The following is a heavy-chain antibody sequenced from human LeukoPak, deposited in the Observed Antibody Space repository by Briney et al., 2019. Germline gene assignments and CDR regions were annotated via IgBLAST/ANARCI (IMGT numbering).Heavy chain of an antibody. V-gene: IGHV4-59*08. CDR3: VRSSTYHLFDD. D-gene: IGHD2-15*01. CDR2: MYYSGST. CDR1: GGSINSYY. J-gene: IGHJ4*02. Sequence: SETLSLTCTVSGGSINSYYCSWIRQPSGKGLEWIGYMYYSGSTNYNPSLKRRVTISVDMSKNQFSLKLSSVTAADTAVYYCVRSSTYHLFDDWGQGTLVTVSS.